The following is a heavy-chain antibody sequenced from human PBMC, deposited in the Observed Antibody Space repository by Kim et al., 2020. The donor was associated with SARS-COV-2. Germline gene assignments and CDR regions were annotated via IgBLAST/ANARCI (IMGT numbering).Heavy chain of an antibody. CDR1: GFTFSSYG. V-gene: IGHV3-23*01. CDR3: AKVKITVSWYYYGMDV. Sequence: GGSLRLSCAASGFTFSSYGMSWVRQAPGKGLEWVSSISGSGDTTYYADSVKGRFTISRDNSKNTLYLQMNSLRVEDTAVHYCAKVKITVSWYYYGMDVWGQGTTVTVSS. J-gene: IGHJ6*02. CDR2: ISGSGDTT. D-gene: IGHD4-17*01.